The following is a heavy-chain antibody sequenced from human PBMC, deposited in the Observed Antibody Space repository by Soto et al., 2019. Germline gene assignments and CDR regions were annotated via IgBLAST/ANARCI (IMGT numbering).Heavy chain of an antibody. J-gene: IGHJ3*02. CDR1: GFTFSSYA. D-gene: IGHD3-16*01. Sequence: PGGSLRLSCAASGFTFSSYAMSWVRQAPGKGLEWVSAISGSGGSTYYADSVKGRITISRDNSKNTLYLQMNSLRAEDTAVYYCANDFGGVMSVHAFDIWAGGTIVTF. CDR2: ISGSGGST. V-gene: IGHV3-23*01. CDR3: ANDFGGVMSVHAFDI.